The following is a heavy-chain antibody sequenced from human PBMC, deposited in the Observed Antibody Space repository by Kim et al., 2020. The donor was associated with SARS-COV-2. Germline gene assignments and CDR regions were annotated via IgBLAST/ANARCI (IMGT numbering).Heavy chain of an antibody. D-gene: IGHD5-12*01. Sequence: GGSLRLSCAASGFTFSSYSMNWVRQAPGKGLEWVSYISSSSSTIYYADSVKGRFTISRDNAKNSLYLQMNSLRDEDTAVYYCARMGRWLQLKAFDIWGQGTMVTVSS. CDR2: ISSSSSTI. J-gene: IGHJ3*02. CDR3: ARMGRWLQLKAFDI. V-gene: IGHV3-48*02. CDR1: GFTFSSYS.